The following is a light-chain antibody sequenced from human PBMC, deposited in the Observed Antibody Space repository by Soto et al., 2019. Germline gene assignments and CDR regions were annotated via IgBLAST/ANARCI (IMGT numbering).Light chain of an antibody. CDR2: EVS. CDR1: SSDVGGYNY. Sequence: QSALTQPASVSGSPGQSITISCTGTSSDVGGYNYVSWYQQHPGKAPKLMIYEVSNRPSGVSNRFSGSKSGNTASLTISGLQDEDDAYYYCSSDTSSSNLFGGGTKLTVL. V-gene: IGLV2-14*01. CDR3: SSDTSSSNL. J-gene: IGLJ3*02.